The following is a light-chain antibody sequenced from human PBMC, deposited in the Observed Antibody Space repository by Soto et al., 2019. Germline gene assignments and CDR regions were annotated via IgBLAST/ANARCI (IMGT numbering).Light chain of an antibody. V-gene: IGKV3-20*01. CDR1: QSVSSSY. CDR3: QQYGSSPIT. Sequence: EIVLTQSPGTLSLSPGERATLSCRASQSVSSSYLAWYQQRPGQAPRLLIYVASNRATGTPDRFSGSGSGTEFTLTISRLEPEDFAVYYCQQYGSSPITFGQGTRLEIK. CDR2: VAS. J-gene: IGKJ5*01.